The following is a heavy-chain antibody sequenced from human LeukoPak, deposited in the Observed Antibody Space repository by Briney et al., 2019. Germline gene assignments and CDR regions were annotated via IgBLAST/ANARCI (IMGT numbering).Heavy chain of an antibody. V-gene: IGHV1-69*13. CDR2: IIPIFGTA. D-gene: IGHD6-6*01. J-gene: IGHJ5*02. Sequence: SVKVSCKASGGTFISYAISWVRQAPGQGLEWMGGIIPIFGTANYAKKFQGRVTITADESTSTAYMELSSLRSEDTAVYYCARDLVAARPGPKVYWFDPWGQGTLVTVSS. CDR1: GGTFISYA. CDR3: ARDLVAARPGPKVYWFDP.